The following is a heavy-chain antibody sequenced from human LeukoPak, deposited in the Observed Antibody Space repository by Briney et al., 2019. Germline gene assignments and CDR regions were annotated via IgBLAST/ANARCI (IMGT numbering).Heavy chain of an antibody. CDR2: IYYSGST. D-gene: IGHD2-2*01. Sequence: SETLSLTCTVSGGSISSHYWSWIRQPPGKGLEWIGYIYYSGSTNYDPSLKSRVTISVDTSKNQFPLKLSSVTAADTAVYYCAREGYCSSTSCYPYFDYWGQGTLVTVSS. CDR3: AREGYCSSTSCYPYFDY. J-gene: IGHJ4*02. V-gene: IGHV4-59*11. CDR1: GGSISSHY.